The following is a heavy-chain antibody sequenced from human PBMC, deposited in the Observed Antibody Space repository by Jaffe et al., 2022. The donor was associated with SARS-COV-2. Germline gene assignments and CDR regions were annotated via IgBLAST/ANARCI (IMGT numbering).Heavy chain of an antibody. D-gene: IGHD3-9*01. V-gene: IGHV5-10-1*03. Sequence: EVQLVQSGAEVKKPGESLRISCKGSGYSFSSYWISWVRQMPGKGLEWMGKIDPSDSYTNYSPSFQGHVTISVDKPFSTAYLQWSSLKASDTAMYYCARLSPGVRYFGSLLFNYGMDVWGQGTTVTVSS. J-gene: IGHJ6*02. CDR3: ARLSPGVRYFGSLLFNYGMDV. CDR1: GYSFSSYW. CDR2: IDPSDSYT.